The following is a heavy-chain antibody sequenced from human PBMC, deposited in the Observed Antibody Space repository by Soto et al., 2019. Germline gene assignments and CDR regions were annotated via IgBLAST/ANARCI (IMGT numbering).Heavy chain of an antibody. D-gene: IGHD3-22*01. J-gene: IGHJ6*02. Sequence: SATLSLTCAFSGGSISSSNWWSWVRQPPGKGLEWIGEIYHSGSTNYNPSLKSRVTISVDKSKNQFSLKLSSVTAADTAVYYCARLYYYDSSGYYYYYYGMDVWGQGTTVT. CDR1: GGSISSSNW. V-gene: IGHV4-4*02. CDR3: ARLYYYDSSGYYYYYYGMDV. CDR2: IYHSGST.